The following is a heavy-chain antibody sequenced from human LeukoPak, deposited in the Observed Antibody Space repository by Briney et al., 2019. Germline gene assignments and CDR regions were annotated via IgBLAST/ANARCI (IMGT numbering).Heavy chain of an antibody. D-gene: IGHD6-19*01. Sequence: PSETLSLTSSVSGVSMSIYYWGWIRQPPGTRLEWIAFISYIGSSNYNPSLTSRATISVDSSKNQFPVKLNSVPAADTAVYYCVGWQVGGAFEILGEGGMVTVCS. V-gene: IGHV4-59*01. CDR2: ISYIGSS. CDR3: VGWQVGGAFEI. J-gene: IGHJ3*02. CDR1: GVSMSIYY.